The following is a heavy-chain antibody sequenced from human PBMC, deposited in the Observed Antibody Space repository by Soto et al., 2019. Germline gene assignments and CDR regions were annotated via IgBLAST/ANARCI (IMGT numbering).Heavy chain of an antibody. CDR2: MNPNSGNT. Sequence: ASVKVSCKSSGGTFSSYAISWVRQAPGQGLEWMGWMNPNSGNTGYAQKFQGRVTMTRNTSISTAYMELSSLRSEDTAVYYCALPGQWLVLGYWGQGTLVTVSS. J-gene: IGHJ4*02. D-gene: IGHD6-19*01. CDR1: GGTFSSYA. CDR3: ALPGQWLVLGY. V-gene: IGHV1-8*02.